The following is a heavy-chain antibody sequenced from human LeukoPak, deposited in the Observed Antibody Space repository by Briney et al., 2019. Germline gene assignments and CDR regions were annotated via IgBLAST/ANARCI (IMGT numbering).Heavy chain of an antibody. CDR1: GGSISSGTYY. CDR3: ARVGLGVDY. Sequence: PSETLSLTCTVSGGSISSGTYYWGWIRQPPGKGLEWIGYIYYSGSTNYNPSLKSRVTISVDTSKNQFSLKLSSVTAADTAVYYCARVGLGVDYWGQGTLVTVSS. CDR2: IYYSGST. J-gene: IGHJ4*02. D-gene: IGHD3-16*01. V-gene: IGHV4-61*01.